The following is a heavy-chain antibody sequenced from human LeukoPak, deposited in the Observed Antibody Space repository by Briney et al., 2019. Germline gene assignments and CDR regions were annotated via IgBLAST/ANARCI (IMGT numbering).Heavy chain of an antibody. CDR2: IRYDGNTK. D-gene: IGHD3-3*02. V-gene: IGHV3-30*02. Sequence: GGSLRLSCAASGFRFSGYGMHWVRQVPGKGLEWLAFIRYDGNTKFYRDSVKGRFAVSRDNSKNTLPLQMNSLRPEDTAVYYCAALHTGTFVDYWGQGTLVTVSS. CDR3: AALHTGTFVDY. CDR1: GFRFSGYG. J-gene: IGHJ4*02.